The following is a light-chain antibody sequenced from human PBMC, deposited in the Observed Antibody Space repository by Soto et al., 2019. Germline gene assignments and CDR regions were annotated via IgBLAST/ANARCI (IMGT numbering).Light chain of an antibody. V-gene: IGKV4-1*01. CDR2: DTS. CDR1: QSVFSSSAKRDY. CDR3: QQYLSAPLT. Sequence: DIVMTQSPDSLAVSLGERATINCKSSQSVFSSSAKRDYLAWFQQKAGQAPKTLIYDTSTREPGVPGRFSGSGSGTEFTLTITNLQAEDVATYYCQQYLSAPLTFGQGTKVEIK. J-gene: IGKJ2*01.